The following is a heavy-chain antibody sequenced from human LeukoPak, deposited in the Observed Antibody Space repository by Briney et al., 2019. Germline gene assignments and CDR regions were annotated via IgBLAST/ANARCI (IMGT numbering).Heavy chain of an antibody. CDR3: AKKGHSSSSEFDP. Sequence: GGSLRLSCAASGFTFSSYWMSWVRQAPGKGLEWVANIKQDGSEKYYVDSVKGRFTISRDNAKNSLYLQMNSLRAEDTAVYYCAKKGHSSSSEFDPWGQGTLVAVSS. V-gene: IGHV3-7*03. CDR2: IKQDGSEK. J-gene: IGHJ5*02. D-gene: IGHD6-13*01. CDR1: GFTFSSYW.